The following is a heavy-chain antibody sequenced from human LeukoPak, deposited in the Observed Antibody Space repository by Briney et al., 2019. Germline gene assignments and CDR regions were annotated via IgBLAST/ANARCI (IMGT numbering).Heavy chain of an antibody. J-gene: IGHJ4*02. V-gene: IGHV3-23*01. CDR1: GFTFSSYA. CDR2: ISGSGGST. CDR3: AREYSSGWYGALNY. Sequence: GGSLRLSCAASGFTFSSYAMSWVRQAPGKGLEWVSAISGSGGSTYYADSVKGRFTISRDNSKNTLYLQMNSLRAEDTAVYYCAREYSSGWYGALNYWGQGTLVTISS. D-gene: IGHD6-19*01.